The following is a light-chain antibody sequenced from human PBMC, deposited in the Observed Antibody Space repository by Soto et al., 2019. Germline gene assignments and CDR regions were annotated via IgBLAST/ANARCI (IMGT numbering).Light chain of an antibody. CDR3: CAYTGSSTHY. V-gene: IGLV2-23*02. J-gene: IGLJ1*01. Sequence: QSVLTQPASVSGSPGQSITISCTGASSDVGSYNLVSWYQHHPGKAPKLMIYEVTKRPSGVSNRFSGSKSGNTASLTISGLQAEDEDDYDCCAYTGSSTHYVGTGTKVTV. CDR1: SSDVGSYNL. CDR2: EVT.